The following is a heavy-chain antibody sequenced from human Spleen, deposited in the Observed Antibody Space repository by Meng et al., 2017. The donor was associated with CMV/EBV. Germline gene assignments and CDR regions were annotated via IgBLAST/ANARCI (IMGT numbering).Heavy chain of an antibody. V-gene: IGHV1-69*05. CDR3: ARALWGENAFDI. CDR2: IIPIFGTA. J-gene: IGHJ3*02. CDR1: GYTFTSYD. Sequence: SVKVSCKASGYTFTSYDINWVRQAPGQGLEWMGGIIPIFGTANYAQKFQGRVTITTDESTSTAYMELSSLRSEDTAVYYCARALWGENAFDIWGQGTMVTVSS. D-gene: IGHD2-21*01.